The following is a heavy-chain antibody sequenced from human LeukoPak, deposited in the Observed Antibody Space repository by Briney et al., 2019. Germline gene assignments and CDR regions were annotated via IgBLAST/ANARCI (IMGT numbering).Heavy chain of an antibody. CDR1: GFTFSDYY. V-gene: IGHV3-11*01. CDR3: ARDQRYFDWLPRGLLADY. CDR2: ISSSGSTI. Sequence: KPGGSLRLSCAASGFTFSDYYMSWIRQAPGKGLEWVSYISSSGSTIYYADSVKGRFTISRDNAKNSLYLQMNSLRAEDTAVYYCARDQRYFDWLPRGLLADYWGQGTLVTVSS. J-gene: IGHJ4*02. D-gene: IGHD3-9*01.